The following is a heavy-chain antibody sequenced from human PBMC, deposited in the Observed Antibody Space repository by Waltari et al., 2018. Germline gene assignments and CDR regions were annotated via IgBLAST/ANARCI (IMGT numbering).Heavy chain of an antibody. Sequence: QVQLVQSGAEVKKPGSSVKVSCKASGGTFSSYAISWVRQAPGQGLEWMGGIIPIFGTANYAQKVQGRVTITADESTSTAYMELGSLRSEDTAVYYCARARRIRFVEWLPSYYYYMDVWGKGTTVTVSS. CDR3: ARARRIRFVEWLPSYYYYMDV. CDR2: IIPIFGTA. CDR1: GGTFSSYA. J-gene: IGHJ6*03. D-gene: IGHD3-3*01. V-gene: IGHV1-69*01.